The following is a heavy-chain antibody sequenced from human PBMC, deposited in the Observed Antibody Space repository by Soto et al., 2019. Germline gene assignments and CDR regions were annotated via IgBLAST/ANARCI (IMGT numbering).Heavy chain of an antibody. Sequence: VQLLESGGGLVQPGGSLRLSCAASGFIFRDYAMNWVRQAPGKGLEWVSDISGSGDSARYADSVKGRFTISRENSRDKLYLHMNSLRVDETAVYYCGKERRGSGWSVCDFWGQGDLVTVSS. CDR3: GKERRGSGWSVCDF. V-gene: IGHV3-23*01. J-gene: IGHJ4*02. D-gene: IGHD6-19*01. CDR2: ISGSGDSA. CDR1: GFIFRDYA.